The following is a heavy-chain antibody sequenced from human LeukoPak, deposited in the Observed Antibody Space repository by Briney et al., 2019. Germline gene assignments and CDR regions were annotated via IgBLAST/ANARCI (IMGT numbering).Heavy chain of an antibody. CDR3: AKSKGSSSGAFDI. V-gene: IGHV3-23*01. J-gene: IGHJ3*02. Sequence: ASLRLSCAANGLNLSSYAMSRFRQAPGKGLERVSTISGSGDTTYYADSVKGRFTISRDNSRNTLYLQMNSLRVEDTAVYYCAKSKGSSSGAFDIWGQGTMVTVSS. D-gene: IGHD2-2*01. CDR2: ISGSGDTT. CDR1: GLNLSSYA.